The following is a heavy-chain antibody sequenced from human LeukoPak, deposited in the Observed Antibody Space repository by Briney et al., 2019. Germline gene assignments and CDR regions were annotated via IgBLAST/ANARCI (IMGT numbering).Heavy chain of an antibody. J-gene: IGHJ3*02. V-gene: IGHV4-4*07. CDR1: GGSISSYY. Sequence: SETLSLTCTVSGGSISSYYWSWIRQPPGKGLEWIGRIYTSGSTNYNPSLKSRVTMSVDTSKNQFSLKLSSVTAADTAVYYCARGGGSYYWAAFDIWGQGTMVTVSS. CDR2: IYTSGST. CDR3: ARGGGSYYWAAFDI. D-gene: IGHD1-26*01.